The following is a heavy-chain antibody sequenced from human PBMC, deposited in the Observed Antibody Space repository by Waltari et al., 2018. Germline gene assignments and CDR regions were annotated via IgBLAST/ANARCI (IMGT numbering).Heavy chain of an antibody. CDR1: GGSFSGYY. Sequence: QVQLQESGPGLVKPSETLSLTYAVYGGSFSGYYWSWIRQPPGKGLEWIGEINHSGSTNYNPSLKSRVTISVDTSKNQFSLKLSSVTAADTAVYYCARGLKSRLLWFGELLPKPFDYWGQGTLVTVSS. J-gene: IGHJ4*02. CDR2: INHSGST. D-gene: IGHD3-10*01. CDR3: ARGLKSRLLWFGELLPKPFDY. V-gene: IGHV4-34*01.